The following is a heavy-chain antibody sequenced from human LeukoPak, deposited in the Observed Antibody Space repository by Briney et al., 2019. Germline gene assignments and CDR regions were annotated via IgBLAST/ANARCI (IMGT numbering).Heavy chain of an antibody. D-gene: IGHD2-2*01. V-gene: IGHV4-34*01. CDR1: GGSFSDYY. J-gene: IGHJ3*02. CDR3: AREASSSSGPFDI. Sequence: SETLSLTCAVYGGSFSDYYWSWIRQPPGKGLEWIGEINQSGSTNYNPSLKSRVTISLDTSKNQFSLKLNSVTAADTAVFYCAREASSSSGPFDIWGQGTMVTVSP. CDR2: INQSGST.